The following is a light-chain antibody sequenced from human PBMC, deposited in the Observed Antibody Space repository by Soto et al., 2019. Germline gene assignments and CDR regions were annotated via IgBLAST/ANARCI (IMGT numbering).Light chain of an antibody. CDR1: QSINAW. V-gene: IGKV1-5*01. J-gene: IGKJ1*01. CDR2: DVS. CDR3: QQYHRYST. Sequence: DIQMTQSPSSLSASVGDRLTITCRASQSINAWLAWYQQQPGKXPXXLIYDVSTLDSGVPSRFSGSASGTEFTPTISSLDSDFFATYYCQQYHRYSTFGQGTKVDIK.